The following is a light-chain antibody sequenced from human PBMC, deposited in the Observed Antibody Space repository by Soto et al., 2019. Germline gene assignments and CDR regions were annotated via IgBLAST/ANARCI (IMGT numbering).Light chain of an antibody. V-gene: IGLV1-51*02. CDR2: ENN. J-gene: IGLJ1*01. Sequence: QSVLTQPPSVSAAPGQKVTISCSGSSPNIGNNYVSWYQQLPGTAPKLLIYENNKRPSGIPDRFSASKSGTSATLGITGLQTGDEADYYGGTGDSSLNNYVFGTRTNVTDL. CDR3: GTGDSSLNNYV. CDR1: SPNIGNNY.